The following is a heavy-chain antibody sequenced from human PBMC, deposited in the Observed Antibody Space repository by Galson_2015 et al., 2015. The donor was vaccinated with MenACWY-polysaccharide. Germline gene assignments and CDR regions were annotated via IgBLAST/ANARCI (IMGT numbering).Heavy chain of an antibody. Sequence: LSLTCFVSGGSISSGVHYWSWIRQPAGKGLEWIGRINTSGSATYNPSLKGRVTISVDTSKNQFSLNVRSVTAADTAVYFCVRETGSGAYYNDFHRMDVWGRGTTVIFSS. CDR2: INTSGSA. J-gene: IGHJ6*02. V-gene: IGHV4-61*02. CDR1: GGSISSGVHY. D-gene: IGHD3-10*01. CDR3: VRETGSGAYYNDFHRMDV.